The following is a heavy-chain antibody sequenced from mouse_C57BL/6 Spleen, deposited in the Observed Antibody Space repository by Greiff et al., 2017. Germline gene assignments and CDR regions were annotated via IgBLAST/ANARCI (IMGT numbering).Heavy chain of an antibody. CDR1: GYTFTSYW. V-gene: IGHV1-7*01. Sequence: QVQLKESGAELAKPGASVKLSCKASGYTFTSYWMHWVKQRPGQGLEWIGYINPSSGYTKYNQKFKDKATLTEDKSSSTAYMQLSSLTYEDSAVYYCARCKDYFDYWGQGTTHTVSS. J-gene: IGHJ2*01. CDR3: ARCKDYFDY. CDR2: INPSSGYT.